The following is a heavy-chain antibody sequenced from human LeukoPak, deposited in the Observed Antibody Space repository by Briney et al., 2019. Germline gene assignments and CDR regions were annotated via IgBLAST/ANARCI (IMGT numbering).Heavy chain of an antibody. J-gene: IGHJ4*02. CDR1: GFTFSSYA. V-gene: IGHV3-23*01. D-gene: IGHD3-3*01. CDR2: ISGNGGYT. Sequence: PGGSLRLSCAASGFTFSSYAMSWVRQAPGKGLEWVSGISGNGGYTYYADSVKGRFTISRDNSKNSLYLQMNSLRAEDTAVYYCARLRYYDFWSPRESGYFDYWGQGTLVTVSS. CDR3: ARLRYYDFWSPRESGYFDY.